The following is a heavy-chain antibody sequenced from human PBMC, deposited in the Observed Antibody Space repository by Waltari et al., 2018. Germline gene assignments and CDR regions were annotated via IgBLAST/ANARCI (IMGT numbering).Heavy chain of an antibody. CDR2: MNPNSGNT. V-gene: IGHV1-8*01. CDR3: ARDLSYYDSSGYVAFDI. CDR1: GYTFTSYD. D-gene: IGHD3-22*01. Sequence: QVQLVQSGAEVKKPGASVKVSCKASGYTFTSYDINWVRQATGQGLEWMGWMNPNSGNTGYAQKFQGRVTITADESTSTAYMELSSLRSEDTAVYYCARDLSYYDSSGYVAFDIWGQGTMVTVSS. J-gene: IGHJ3*02.